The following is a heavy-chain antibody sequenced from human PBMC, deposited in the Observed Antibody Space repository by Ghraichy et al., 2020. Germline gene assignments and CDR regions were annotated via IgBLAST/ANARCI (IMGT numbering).Heavy chain of an antibody. V-gene: IGHV4-59*01. J-gene: IGHJ6*02. CDR2: ISYSVTT. Sequence: SETLSLTCTVSGASITNSYWSWIRQPPGRGLEWIGYISYSVTTNYNPSLKSRVSISVDTSKNQLSLKLSSVSAADTAVYYCARAGGPMFRGVIDFYGMDVWGLGTTVTVSS. D-gene: IGHD3-10*01. CDR1: GASITNSY. CDR3: ARAGGPMFRGVIDFYGMDV.